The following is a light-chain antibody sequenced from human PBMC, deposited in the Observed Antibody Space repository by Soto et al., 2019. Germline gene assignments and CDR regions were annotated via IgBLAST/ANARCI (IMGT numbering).Light chain of an antibody. J-gene: IGKJ1*01. CDR2: RAS. CDR1: QSLSGN. V-gene: IGKV3-15*01. Sequence: EIVMTQSPATLAGSPGETVTLSCRASQSLSGNLAWYQLKPGQAPRLLIFRASTRATGVPARFSGRGSGTEFTPTISGLQSEDFAVYYCQQCSKWPPWTFGPGTKVDIK. CDR3: QQCSKWPPWT.